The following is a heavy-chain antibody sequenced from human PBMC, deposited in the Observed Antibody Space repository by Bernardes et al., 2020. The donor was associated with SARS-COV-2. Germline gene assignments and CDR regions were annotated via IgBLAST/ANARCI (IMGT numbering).Heavy chain of an antibody. CDR1: GFTFSNYA. CDR3: AKGGLAADPLDY. V-gene: IGHV3-23*01. J-gene: IGHJ4*02. Sequence: GGSLRLSCVASGFTFSNYAMNWVRQAPGKGLEWVSGILDNGGRAYYAGSVQGRFTISRDNSKKTVYLQMNSLRGEDTAVYYCAKGGLAADPLDYWGQGALVTVSS. CDR2: ILDNGGRA. D-gene: IGHD6-19*01.